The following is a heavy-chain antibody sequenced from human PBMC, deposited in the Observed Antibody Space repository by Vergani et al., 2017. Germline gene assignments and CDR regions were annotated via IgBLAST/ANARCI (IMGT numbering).Heavy chain of an antibody. CDR2: VIYSGNT. CDR1: GASIDRSKNY. V-gene: IGHV4-39*01. J-gene: IGHJ5*01. D-gene: IGHD3-3*01. CDR3: ARRTYYDFRFDF. Sequence: QLQLQESGPGLVKPSETLSLTCSVSGASIDRSKNYWGWIRQPPGKGLEWIWSVIYSGNTNYDPSLKSRVTISIDTSKNQFSLKLNSVTAADTAVYYCARRTYYDFRFDFWGQGILVTVSS.